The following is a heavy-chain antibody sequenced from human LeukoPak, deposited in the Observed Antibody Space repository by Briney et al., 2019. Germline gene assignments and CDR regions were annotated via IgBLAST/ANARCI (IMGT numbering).Heavy chain of an antibody. CDR3: ARDSPSGAPLG. Sequence: SQTLSLTCTVSGGSISSGSYYWSWIRQPAGKGLEWIGRIYTSGSTNYNLSLKSRVTISVDTSKNQFSLKLSSVTAADTAVYYCARDSPSGAPLGWGQGTLVTVSS. D-gene: IGHD4-17*01. CDR1: GGSISSGSYY. CDR2: IYTSGST. J-gene: IGHJ4*02. V-gene: IGHV4-61*02.